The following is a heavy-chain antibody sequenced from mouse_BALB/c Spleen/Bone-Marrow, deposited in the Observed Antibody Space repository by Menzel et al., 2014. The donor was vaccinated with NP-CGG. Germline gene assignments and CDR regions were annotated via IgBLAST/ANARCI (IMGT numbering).Heavy chain of an antibody. CDR3: VRSREYYFYY. J-gene: IGHJ2*01. D-gene: IGHD1-1*01. CDR2: IDPANGNT. V-gene: IGHV14-3*02. Sequence: DVKLVESGAELVKPGASVKLSCTASGFNIKDTYMHWVKQRPEQGLEWIGRIDPANGNTKYDPKFQGKATITADTSSNTAYLQLSSLTSEDTAVYYCVRSREYYFYYWGQGTPLTVSS. CDR1: GFNIKDTY.